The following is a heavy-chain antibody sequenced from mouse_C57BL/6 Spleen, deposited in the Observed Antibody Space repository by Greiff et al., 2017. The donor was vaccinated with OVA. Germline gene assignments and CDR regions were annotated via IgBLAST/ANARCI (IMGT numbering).Heavy chain of an antibody. CDR1: GYTFTSYW. CDR3: ARAEPGNFYAMDY. J-gene: IGHJ4*01. V-gene: IGHV1-72*01. D-gene: IGHD2-1*01. Sequence: VQLQQPGAELVKPGASVKLSCKASGYTFTSYWMHWVKQRPGRGLEWIGRIDPNSGGTKYNEKFKSKATLTGDKPSSTAYMQLSSLTSEASSVYYCARAEPGNFYAMDYWGQGTSVTVSS. CDR2: IDPNSGGT.